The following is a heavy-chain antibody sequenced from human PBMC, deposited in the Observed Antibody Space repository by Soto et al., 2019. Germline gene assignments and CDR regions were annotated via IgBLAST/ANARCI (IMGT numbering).Heavy chain of an antibody. V-gene: IGHV3-23*01. CDR2: ISPNGDST. J-gene: IGHJ3*01. CDR3: AKVRLTDYLRYAPHL. D-gene: IGHD2-8*01. CDR1: GFTFNNYA. Sequence: EVQLLESGGGLVQPGGSLRLACAASGFTFNNYAMNWVRQAPGRGLEWVSIISPNGDSTYYADSVKGRFTISRDNSQNTVFLQMNRLRAEDPAIYFCAKVRLTDYLRYAPHLWGQGTLVTVSS.